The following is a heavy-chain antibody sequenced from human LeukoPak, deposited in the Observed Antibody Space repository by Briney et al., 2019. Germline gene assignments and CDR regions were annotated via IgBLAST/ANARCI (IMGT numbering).Heavy chain of an antibody. CDR2: IYYSGST. V-gene: IGHV4-59*01. Sequence: SETLSLTCTVSGGSLSSYYWSWIRQPPGKGLEWIGYIYYSGSTNYNPSLKSRVTISVDTSKNQFSLKLSSVTAADTAVYYCARAAAAGTLGFGYWGQGTLVTVSS. J-gene: IGHJ4*02. D-gene: IGHD6-13*01. CDR3: ARAAAAGTLGFGY. CDR1: GGSLSSYY.